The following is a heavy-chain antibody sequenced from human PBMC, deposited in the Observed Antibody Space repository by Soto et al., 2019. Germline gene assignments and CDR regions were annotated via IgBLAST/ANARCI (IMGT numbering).Heavy chain of an antibody. CDR1: AFTFSNHG. Sequence: PGGSLRLSCAASAFTFSNHGMHWVSQAPGKGLEWVAGIWYDGSNKYYADPVNGRITISADNSQNTLYLPIDSVGADDPVVYLCARYDSACRAVAIYGMDVWGQGTTVTVSS. V-gene: IGHV3-33*01. CDR2: IWYDGSNK. CDR3: ARYDSACRAVAIYGMDV. J-gene: IGHJ6*01. D-gene: IGHD6-19*01.